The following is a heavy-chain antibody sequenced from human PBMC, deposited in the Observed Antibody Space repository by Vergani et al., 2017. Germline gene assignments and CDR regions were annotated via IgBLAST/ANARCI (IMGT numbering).Heavy chain of an antibody. CDR1: GYTFTSYD. CDR2: MNPNSGNT. CDR3: ARAHCSSTSCYDWFDP. J-gene: IGHJ5*02. Sequence: QVQLVQSGAEVKKPGASVKVSCKASGYTFTSYDINWVRQATGQGLEWMGWMNPNSGNTGYAQKFQGRVTMTRNISISTAYMELSSLRSEDTAVYYCARAHCSSTSCYDWFDPWGQGTLVTVSS. V-gene: IGHV1-8*01. D-gene: IGHD2-2*01.